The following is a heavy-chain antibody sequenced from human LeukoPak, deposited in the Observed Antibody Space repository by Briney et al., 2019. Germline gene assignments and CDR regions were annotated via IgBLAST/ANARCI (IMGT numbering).Heavy chain of an antibody. CDR3: AKDRGRGYSYGYADY. V-gene: IGHV3-30*02. CDR1: GFTFSSYG. D-gene: IGHD5-18*01. Sequence: GXSLRLSCAASGFTFSSYGMHWVHQAPGKGLEWVAFIRYDGSNKYYADSVKGRFTISRDNSKNTLYLQMNSLRAEDTAVYYCAKDRGRGYSYGYADYWGQGTLVTVSS. CDR2: IRYDGSNK. J-gene: IGHJ4*02.